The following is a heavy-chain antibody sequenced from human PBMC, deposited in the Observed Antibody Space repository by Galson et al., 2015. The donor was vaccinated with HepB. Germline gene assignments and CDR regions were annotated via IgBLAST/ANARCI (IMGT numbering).Heavy chain of an antibody. V-gene: IGHV3-23*01. CDR2: ISGGGRT. CDR1: GFTFSSYA. Sequence: SLRLSCAASGFTFSSYAMSWVRQAPGKGLEWVSDISGGGRTYYADSVKGRFTISRDMSKNTLFLQMNSLRADDTAVYYCAKQSGYSSSPFDYWGQGTLVTVSS. J-gene: IGHJ4*02. D-gene: IGHD6-6*01. CDR3: AKQSGYSSSPFDY.